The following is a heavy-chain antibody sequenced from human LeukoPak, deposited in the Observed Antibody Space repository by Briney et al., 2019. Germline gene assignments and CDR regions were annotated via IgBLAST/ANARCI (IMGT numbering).Heavy chain of an antibody. D-gene: IGHD3-22*01. CDR1: GYTFTIYG. Sequence: VASVKVSCKASGYTFTIYGISWVRQAPGQGLEWMGWISAYNGNTNYAQKLQGRVTMTTDTSTSTAYMELRSLRSDDTAVYYCARDADSSGYFAFDIWGQGTMVTVSS. J-gene: IGHJ3*02. CDR2: ISAYNGNT. CDR3: ARDADSSGYFAFDI. V-gene: IGHV1-18*01.